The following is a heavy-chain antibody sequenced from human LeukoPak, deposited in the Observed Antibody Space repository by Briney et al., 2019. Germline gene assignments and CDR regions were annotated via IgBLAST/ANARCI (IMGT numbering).Heavy chain of an antibody. CDR1: GGSISSYY. D-gene: IGHD4-11*01. J-gene: IGHJ6*03. Sequence: SETLSLTSTVSGGSISSYYWSWIRQPAGKGLEWIGRIYTSGSTNYNPSLKSRVTMSVDTSKNQFSLKLSSVTAADTAVYYCARGDYSNYHYYYYYMDVWGKGTTVTVSS. V-gene: IGHV4-4*07. CDR3: ARGDYSNYHYYYYYMDV. CDR2: IYTSGST.